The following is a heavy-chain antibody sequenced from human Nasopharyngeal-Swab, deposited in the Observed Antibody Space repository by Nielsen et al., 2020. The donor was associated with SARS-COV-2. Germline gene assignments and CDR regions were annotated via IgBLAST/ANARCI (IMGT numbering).Heavy chain of an antibody. V-gene: IGHV4-39*01. CDR2: IYYSGST. CDR1: GGSISSSSYY. CDR3: ARHENLLRYFDWLLNPGWFDP. J-gene: IGHJ5*02. Sequence: GSLRLSCTVSGGSISSSSYYWGWIRQPPGKGLEWIGSIYYSGSTYYNPSLKSRVTISVDTSKNQFSLKLSSVTAADTAVYYCARHENLLRYFDWLLNPGWFDPWGQGTLVTVSS. D-gene: IGHD3-9*01.